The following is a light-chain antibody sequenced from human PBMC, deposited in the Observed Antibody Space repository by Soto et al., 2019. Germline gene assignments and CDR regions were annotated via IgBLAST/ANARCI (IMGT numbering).Light chain of an antibody. CDR1: SSDVGSYNL. Sequence: QSALTQPASVSGSPGQSITISCTGTSSDVGSYNLVSWYQQHPGKAPKLMIYEVSKRPSRVSNRFSGSKSGNTASLTISGLQAEDEADYYCCSYAGSNSYVFGTGTKLTVL. J-gene: IGLJ1*01. V-gene: IGLV2-23*02. CDR2: EVS. CDR3: CSYAGSNSYV.